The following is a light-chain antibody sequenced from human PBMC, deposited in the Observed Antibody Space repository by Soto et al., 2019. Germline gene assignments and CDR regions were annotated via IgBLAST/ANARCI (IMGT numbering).Light chain of an antibody. CDR1: QDITNY. V-gene: IGKV1-33*01. CDR3: QQFDRLPIT. Sequence: DIQMTQSPSSLSASVGDRVTITCQASQDITNYLNWYQQKPGKAPRLLVYDGSNLDTGVTSRFSGSGSGTHFSFTISSLHPEDIATDYCQQFDRLPITFGQGTRLEI. J-gene: IGKJ5*01. CDR2: DGS.